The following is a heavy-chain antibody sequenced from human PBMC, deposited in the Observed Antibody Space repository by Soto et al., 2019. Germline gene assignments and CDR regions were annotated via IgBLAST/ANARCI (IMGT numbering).Heavy chain of an antibody. V-gene: IGHV3-48*03. CDR2: ISSSGSTI. CDR3: ARDVTSWFDP. Sequence: ESGGGLVQPGGSLRLSCAASGFAFSSYEMTWVRQAPGKGLEWVSYISSSGSTIYYADSVKGRFTISRDNAKNSLYLQMNSLRAEDTAVYYCARDVTSWFDPWGQGTLVTVSS. D-gene: IGHD3-16*01. CDR1: GFAFSSYE. J-gene: IGHJ5*02.